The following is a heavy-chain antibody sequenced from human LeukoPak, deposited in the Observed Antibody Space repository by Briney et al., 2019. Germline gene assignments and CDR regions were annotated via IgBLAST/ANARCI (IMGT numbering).Heavy chain of an antibody. J-gene: IGHJ5*02. CDR1: GGSISSYY. CDR2: IYYSGST. Sequence: SETPSLTCTVSGGSISSYYWSWIRQPPGKGLEWIGYIYYSGSTNYNPSLKSRVTIPVDTSKNQFFLKLSSVTAADTAVYYCARGGVKPVSWGWFDPWGQGTLVTASS. D-gene: IGHD3-16*01. V-gene: IGHV4-59*01. CDR3: ARGGVKPVSWGWFDP.